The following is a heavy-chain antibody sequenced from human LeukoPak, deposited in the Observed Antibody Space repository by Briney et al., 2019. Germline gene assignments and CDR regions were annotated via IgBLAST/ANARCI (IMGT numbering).Heavy chain of an antibody. J-gene: IGHJ6*04. D-gene: IGHD3-16*01. V-gene: IGHV3-20*04. Sequence: GGSLRLSCSASGFTFDDYGMSWVGQAPGKGLEWVSGLNWCGGRTGYADSVKDRFTISRDNAKNSLYLQMNSLRAEDTALYYCARDLASSDVWGKGTTVTVSS. CDR2: LNWCGGRT. CDR3: ARDLASSDV. CDR1: GFTFDDYG.